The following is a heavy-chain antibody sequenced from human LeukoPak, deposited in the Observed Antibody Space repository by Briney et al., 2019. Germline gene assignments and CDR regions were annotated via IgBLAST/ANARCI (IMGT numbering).Heavy chain of an antibody. D-gene: IGHD2-21*01. J-gene: IGHJ4*02. CDR2: INIDGRII. Sequence: PGGSLRLSCAASGITFSSYWMHWVRQSPGKGLVWVSRINIDGRIITYAASVKGRFTTSNDNDKNTLYLQIHSRRADATAVYYCAGGIVNYWGQGTLVTVSS. CDR3: AGGIVNY. V-gene: IGHV3-74*01. CDR1: GITFSSYW.